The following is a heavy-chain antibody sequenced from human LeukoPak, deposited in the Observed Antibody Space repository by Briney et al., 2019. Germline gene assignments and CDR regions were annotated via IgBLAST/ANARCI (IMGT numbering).Heavy chain of an antibody. J-gene: IGHJ3*01. D-gene: IGHD2-2*01. CDR2: LSGSGTNT. Sequence: PGGSLRLSCAASGFTFSSYVMSWVRQAPGKGLEWVSALSGSGTNTFYADSVKGLFTISRDNSKNTLYLQLNSLRAEDTAVYYCAADRYCSSTACVVAYWGQGTMVTVSS. V-gene: IGHV3-23*01. CDR1: GFTFSSYV. CDR3: AADRYCSSTACVVAY.